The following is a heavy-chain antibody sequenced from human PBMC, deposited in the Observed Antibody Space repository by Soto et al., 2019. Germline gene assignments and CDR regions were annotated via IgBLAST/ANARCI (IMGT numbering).Heavy chain of an antibody. V-gene: IGHV4-30-2*01. CDR2: IYHNGSP. CDR1: GGSMSSGGYS. J-gene: IGHJ6*02. CDR3: ARVPDV. Sequence: QLQLQESGSGLVKPSQTLSLTCAASGGSMSSGGYSWSWIRQPPGKGLEWIGYIYHNGSPYYNPSLKSRGTTSVDRSKNQFSLKLSSVTAADTAVYYCARVPDVWGQGTTVTVSS.